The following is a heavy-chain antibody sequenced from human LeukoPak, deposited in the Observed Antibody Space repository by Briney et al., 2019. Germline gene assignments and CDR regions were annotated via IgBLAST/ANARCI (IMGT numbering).Heavy chain of an antibody. CDR3: SKERTEEYYGSGSYFDY. CDR1: GFTFSSYS. J-gene: IGHJ4*02. Sequence: PGGSLRLSCAASGFTFSSYSMHWVRQAPGKGLEWVAVISYDDGSNKYYADSVKGRFTISRDNSKHTVYLEMNSLRVEDTAMYYCSKERTEEYYGSGSYFDYWGQGTLVTVSS. V-gene: IGHV3-30*04. CDR2: ISYDDGSNK. D-gene: IGHD3-10*01.